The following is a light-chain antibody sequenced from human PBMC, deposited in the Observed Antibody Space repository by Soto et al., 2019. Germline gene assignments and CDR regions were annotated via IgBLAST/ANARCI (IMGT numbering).Light chain of an antibody. CDR1: SSDVGGFKF. V-gene: IGLV2-14*01. Sequence: QSALTQPASVSGFPGQSTTISCTGTSSDVGGFKFVSWYQQHPGKAPKLMIYEVSYRPSGVSNRFSGSKSGNTASLTISGLQAEDEADYYCNSYTSRSTLDVFGTGTKVTVL. J-gene: IGLJ1*01. CDR3: NSYTSRSTLDV. CDR2: EVS.